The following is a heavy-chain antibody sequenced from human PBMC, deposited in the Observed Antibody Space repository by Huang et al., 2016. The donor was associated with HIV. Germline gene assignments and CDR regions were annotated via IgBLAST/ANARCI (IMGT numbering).Heavy chain of an antibody. D-gene: IGHD3-3*01. J-gene: IGHJ4*02. Sequence: EVQLVESGGGMVKPGGSLRLSCAASGFTFGSYSMNWVRQGTGKGLEGVSSISSSSSYIYYADSVNGRFTISRDNAKNSLYLQMNSLRAEDTAVYYCARAVPTPNRFGVGGFDYWGQGTLVTVSS. CDR1: GFTFGSYS. V-gene: IGHV3-21*01. CDR3: ARAVPTPNRFGVGGFDY. CDR2: ISSSSSYI.